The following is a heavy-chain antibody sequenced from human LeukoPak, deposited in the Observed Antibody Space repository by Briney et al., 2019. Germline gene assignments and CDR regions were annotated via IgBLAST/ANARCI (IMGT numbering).Heavy chain of an antibody. CDR2: MNPNSGNT. J-gene: IGHJ4*02. V-gene: IGHV1-8*01. D-gene: IGHD1-26*01. CDR1: GYTFTSYD. Sequence: ASVKVSCKASGYTFTSYDINWLRQATGQGLEWMGWMNPNSGNTGYAQKFQGRVTMTRNTSISTAYMELSSLRSEDTAVYYCARGHRYSGSSPTHYWGQGTLVTFSS. CDR3: ARGHRYSGSSPTHY.